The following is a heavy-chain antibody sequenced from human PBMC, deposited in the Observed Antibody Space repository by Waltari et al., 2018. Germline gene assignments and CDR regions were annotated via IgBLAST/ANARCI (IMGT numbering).Heavy chain of an antibody. V-gene: IGHV3-23*01. CDR2: ISGSGGLT. Sequence: EVQLLESGGGLVQPGVSLRLSCAASGFTFSSYAMSWVRQAPGKGLEWVSTISGSGGLTYYADSVKGRFTISRDNSKNTLYLQMNSLRAEDTTVYYCAKGYCTNGVCYNDYWGQGTLVTVSS. J-gene: IGHJ4*02. CDR1: GFTFSSYA. D-gene: IGHD2-8*01. CDR3: AKGYCTNGVCYNDY.